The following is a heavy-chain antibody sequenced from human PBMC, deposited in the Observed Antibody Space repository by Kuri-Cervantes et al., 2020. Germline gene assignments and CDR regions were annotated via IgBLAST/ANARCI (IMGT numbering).Heavy chain of an antibody. D-gene: IGHD1-26*01. V-gene: IGHV3-74*01. Sequence: GESLKISCAASGFTFSSYWLHWVRQAPGKGLVWVSRINSDGSSTSYADSVKGRFTISRDNSENTLYLQMNSLRAEDTAMYYCARDRVVGGTDWGQGTLVTVSS. CDR2: INSDGSST. J-gene: IGHJ4*02. CDR1: GFTFSSYW. CDR3: ARDRVVGGTD.